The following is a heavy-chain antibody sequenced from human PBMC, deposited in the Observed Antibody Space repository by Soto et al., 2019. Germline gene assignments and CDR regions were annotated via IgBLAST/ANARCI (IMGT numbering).Heavy chain of an antibody. CDR1: GFTFSSYS. J-gene: IGHJ3*02. CDR2: IISSSSYI. V-gene: IGHV3-21*01. Sequence: GGSLRLSCAASGFTFSSYSMNWVRQAPGKGLEWVSSIISSSSYIYYSDSGKGRFTISRDNANNSLYLQMNSLRAEDTAVYYCARPLRDPDGQNAFDIWGQGTMVTVSS. CDR3: ARPLRDPDGQNAFDI.